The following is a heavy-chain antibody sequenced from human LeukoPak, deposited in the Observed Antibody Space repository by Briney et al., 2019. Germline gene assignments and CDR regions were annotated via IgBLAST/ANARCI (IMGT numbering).Heavy chain of an antibody. V-gene: IGHV3-23*01. CDR1: EFTFSSYS. Sequence: GGSLRLSCAASEFTFSSYSMNWVRQAPGRGLEWVSAITIRGDATYYADSVKGRFTVSRDNSRSSVYLQMNSLRAEDTAVYYCGSSHYYDSGGYYYDYRGQGTLVTVSS. CDR2: ITIRGDAT. D-gene: IGHD3-22*01. CDR3: GSSHYYDSGGYYYDY. J-gene: IGHJ4*02.